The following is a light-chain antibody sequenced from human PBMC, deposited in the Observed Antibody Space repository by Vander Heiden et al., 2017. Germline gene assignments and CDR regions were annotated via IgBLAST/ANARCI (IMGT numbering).Light chain of an antibody. J-gene: IGKJ1*01. V-gene: IGKV1-39*01. CDR2: GAS. CDR1: QNINSY. Sequence: DIQMTQSPASLSASVGDRVTITCRASQNINSYLNWYQQRPGKAPNLLIYGASTLQSGVPSRFSGSGSGTDFTLTISSLQPEDFATYYCHQTYSTLWTFGQGTRVDIK. CDR3: HQTYSTLWT.